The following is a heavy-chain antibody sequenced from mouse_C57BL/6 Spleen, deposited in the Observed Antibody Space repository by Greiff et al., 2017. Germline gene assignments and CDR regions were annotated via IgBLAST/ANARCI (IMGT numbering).Heavy chain of an antibody. Sequence: QVQLQQPGTELVKPGASVKLSCKASGYTFTSYWMHWVKQRPGQGLEWIGNINPSNGGTNYNEKFKSKAKLTIDKSSSTAYMQLSSLTSEDSAVYYCARFAYDYDGLYYFDYWGQGTTLTVSS. CDR1: GYTFTSYW. D-gene: IGHD2-4*01. CDR3: ARFAYDYDGLYYFDY. V-gene: IGHV1-53*01. J-gene: IGHJ2*01. CDR2: INPSNGGT.